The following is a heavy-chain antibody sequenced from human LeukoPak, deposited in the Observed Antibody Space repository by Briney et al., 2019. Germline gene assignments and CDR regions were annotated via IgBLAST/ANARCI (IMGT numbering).Heavy chain of an antibody. CDR2: IKQDGSEK. Sequence: GGSLRLSCAAPGFTFSSYWMSWVRQAPGKGLEWVANIKQDGSEKYYVDSVKGRFTISRDNAKNSLYLQMNSLRAEDTAVYYCARMRGMTHNWFDPWGQGTLVTVSS. D-gene: IGHD1-20*01. CDR3: ARMRGMTHNWFDP. J-gene: IGHJ5*02. V-gene: IGHV3-7*01. CDR1: GFTFSSYW.